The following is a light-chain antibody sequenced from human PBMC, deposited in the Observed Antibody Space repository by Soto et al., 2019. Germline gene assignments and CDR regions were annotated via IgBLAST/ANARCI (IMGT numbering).Light chain of an antibody. Sequence: QSVLTQPPSVSGAPGGGVTISCTGSSSNIGAGYDVHWYRQVPGTAPKLLIYENAERPSGVPERFSGSKSGTSASLAITGLQADDEADYYCQSYDSGLSSVVFGGGTKVTVL. J-gene: IGLJ2*01. V-gene: IGLV1-40*01. CDR3: QSYDSGLSSVV. CDR1: SSNIGAGYD. CDR2: ENA.